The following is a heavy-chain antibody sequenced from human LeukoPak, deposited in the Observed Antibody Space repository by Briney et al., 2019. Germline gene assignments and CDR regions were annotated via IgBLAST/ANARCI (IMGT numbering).Heavy chain of an antibody. CDR1: GFTFSIYA. J-gene: IGHJ4*02. CDR2: ISGSGGST. CDR3: AKPGVYYDSSGYDH. V-gene: IGHV3-23*01. Sequence: PGGSLRLSCAASGFTFSIYAMSWVRQAPGKGLEWVSAISGSGGSTYYADSVKGRFTISRDNPKNTLYLQMNSLRAEDTAVYYCAKPGVYYDSSGYDHWGQGTLVTVSS. D-gene: IGHD3-22*01.